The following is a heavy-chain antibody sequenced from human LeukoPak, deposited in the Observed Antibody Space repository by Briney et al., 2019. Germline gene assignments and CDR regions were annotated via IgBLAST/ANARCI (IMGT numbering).Heavy chain of an antibody. J-gene: IGHJ4*02. CDR1: GGSISSGSYY. CDR2: IYTSGST. Sequence: PSETLSLTCTVSGGSISSGSYYWSWIRQPAGKGLEWIGRIYTSGSTNYNPSLKSRVTISVDTSKNQFSLKLSSVTAADTAVYYCARHRDDSSGYSLWYFDYWGQGTLVTVSS. CDR3: ARHRDDSSGYSLWYFDY. D-gene: IGHD3-22*01. V-gene: IGHV4-61*02.